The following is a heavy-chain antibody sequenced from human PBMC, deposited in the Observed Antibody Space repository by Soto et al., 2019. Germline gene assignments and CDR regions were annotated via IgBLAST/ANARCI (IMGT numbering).Heavy chain of an antibody. CDR2: IYHSGST. CDR1: GGSISSGGYS. Sequence: SETLSLTCAVSGGSISSGGYSWSWIRQPPGKGLEWIGYIYHSGSTYYNPSLKSRVTISVDRSKNQFSLKLSSVTAADTAVYYCARGHIVVVTADTHFDPWGQGTLVTVSS. D-gene: IGHD2-21*02. CDR3: ARGHIVVVTADTHFDP. J-gene: IGHJ5*02. V-gene: IGHV4-30-2*01.